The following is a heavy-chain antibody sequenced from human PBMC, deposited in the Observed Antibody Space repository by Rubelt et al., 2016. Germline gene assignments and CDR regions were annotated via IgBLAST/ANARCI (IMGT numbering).Heavy chain of an antibody. CDR3: ARVSYYDILTGFQH. D-gene: IGHD3-9*01. CDR2: INHSGST. CDR1: GGSSSGYY. Sequence: QWGAGLLKPSETLSLTCAVYGGSSSGYYWSWIRQPPGKGLEWIGEINHSGSTNYNPSLKSRVTISVDTSKNQFSLKLSSVTAADTAVYYCARVSYYDILTGFQHWGQGSLVTVSS. V-gene: IGHV4-34*01. J-gene: IGHJ1*01.